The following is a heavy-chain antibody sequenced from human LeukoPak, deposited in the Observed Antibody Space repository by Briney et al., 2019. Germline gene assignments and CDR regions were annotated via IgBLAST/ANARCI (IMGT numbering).Heavy chain of an antibody. CDR1: GFSFSNYW. J-gene: IGHJ3*01. V-gene: IGHV3-74*01. Sequence: GGSLRLSCAASGFSFSNYWMHWVRQAPGRGLVWVSGISSDGSRRTYADSVKGRFTISRDNAKNTLFLQMNTLRADDTAVYYCARVRSLDVWGQGTMVTVSS. CDR3: ARVRSLDV. CDR2: ISSDGSRR.